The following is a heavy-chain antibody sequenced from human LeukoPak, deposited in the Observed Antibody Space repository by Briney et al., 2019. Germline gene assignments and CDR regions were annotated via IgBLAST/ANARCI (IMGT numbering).Heavy chain of an antibody. CDR3: ARDVGYCSGGSCFQYYFDY. CDR1: GFTFSSYS. J-gene: IGHJ4*02. D-gene: IGHD2-15*01. Sequence: PGGSLRLSCAASGFTFSSYSMNWDRQAPGKGLEWVSSISSSSSYIHYADSVKGRFTISRDNAKNSLYLQMNSLRAEDTAVYYCARDVGYCSGGSCFQYYFDYWGQGTLVTVSS. CDR2: ISSSSSYI. V-gene: IGHV3-21*01.